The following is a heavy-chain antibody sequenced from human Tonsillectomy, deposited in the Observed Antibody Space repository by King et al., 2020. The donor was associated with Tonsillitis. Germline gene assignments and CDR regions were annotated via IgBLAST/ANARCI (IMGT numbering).Heavy chain of an antibody. D-gene: IGHD2/OR15-2a*01. Sequence: VQLVESGGGVVQPGGSLRLSCAASGFTFSSYGMHWVRQAPGKGLEWVAFMRYDDSNKYYADSVKGRFTISRDNSKNTLYLQMKRLRAEDTAVYYCAKDYEYRSIYYYYGMDVWGQGTTVTVSS. CDR1: GFTFSSYG. CDR3: AKDYEYRSIYYYYGMDV. V-gene: IGHV3-30*02. J-gene: IGHJ6*02. CDR2: MRYDDSNK.